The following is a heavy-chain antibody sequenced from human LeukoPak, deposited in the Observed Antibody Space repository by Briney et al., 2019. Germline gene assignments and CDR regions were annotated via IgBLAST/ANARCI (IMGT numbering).Heavy chain of an antibody. CDR3: ARGYGYTFDY. J-gene: IGHJ4*02. V-gene: IGHV3-48*01. CDR2: ISSSGGTI. CDR1: GFTFSSYT. Sequence: PGGSLRLPCAASGFTFSSYTMSWVRQAPGKGLEWVSYISSSGGTIYYADSVKGRSTISRNNAKNSLYLQMDSLRAEDTAVYYCARGYGYTFDYWGQGTLVTVSS. D-gene: IGHD5-24*01.